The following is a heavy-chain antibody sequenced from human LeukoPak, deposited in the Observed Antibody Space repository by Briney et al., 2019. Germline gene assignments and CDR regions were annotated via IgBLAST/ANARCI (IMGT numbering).Heavy chain of an antibody. Sequence: WIRQPPGKGLEWVSDINGSGGSTYYTDSVKGRFTISRDNSKNTLYLQMNSLRAEDTAIYYCAKKYTTGLDPWGQGTLVTVSS. CDR2: INGSGGST. V-gene: IGHV3-23*01. CDR3: AKKYTTGLDP. J-gene: IGHJ5*02. D-gene: IGHD4-17*01.